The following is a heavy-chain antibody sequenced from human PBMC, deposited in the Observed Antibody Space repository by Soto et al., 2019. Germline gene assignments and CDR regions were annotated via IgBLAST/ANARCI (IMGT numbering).Heavy chain of an antibody. CDR2: INSDGSSI. J-gene: IGHJ6*02. D-gene: IGHD1-26*01. Sequence: GGSLRLSCAASGFTFSSYWMHWVRQAPGKGLVCVSHINSDGSSISYADSVKGRFTISRDNAKNTLYLQMNSLRAEDTAVYYCARVSYYNTLGMAMDGWGQGTTVTVAS. V-gene: IGHV3-74*01. CDR1: GFTFSSYW. CDR3: ARVSYYNTLGMAMDG.